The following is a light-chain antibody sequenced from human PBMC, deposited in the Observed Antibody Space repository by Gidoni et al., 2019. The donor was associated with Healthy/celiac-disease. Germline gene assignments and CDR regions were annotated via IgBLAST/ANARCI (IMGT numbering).Light chain of an antibody. Sequence: EIVLTQSPGTLSLSPGERATLSCRASQSFSSSYLAWYQQKPGQAPRLLIYGASSMATGIPDRFSGSGSGTDFTLTISRLEPEDFAVYYCQQYGSSPGLTFGGGTKVEIK. CDR3: QQYGSSPGLT. CDR1: QSFSSSY. V-gene: IGKV3-20*01. J-gene: IGKJ4*01. CDR2: GAS.